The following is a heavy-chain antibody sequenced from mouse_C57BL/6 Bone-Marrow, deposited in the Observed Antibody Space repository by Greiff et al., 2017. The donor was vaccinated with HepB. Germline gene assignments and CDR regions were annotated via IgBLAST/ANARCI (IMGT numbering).Heavy chain of an antibody. D-gene: IGHD1-1*01. CDR2: INPNNGGT. J-gene: IGHJ3*01. CDR1: GYTFNDYY. CDR3: AKEGSSYEAWFAY. Sequence: EVQLQQSVPELVKPGASVKISCKASGYTFNDYYMNWVKQSHGKSLEWIGDINPNNGGTSYNQKFKGKATLTVDTSSSTAYMELRSLTSEDSAVYYCAKEGSSYEAWFAYWGQGTLVTVAA. V-gene: IGHV1-26*01.